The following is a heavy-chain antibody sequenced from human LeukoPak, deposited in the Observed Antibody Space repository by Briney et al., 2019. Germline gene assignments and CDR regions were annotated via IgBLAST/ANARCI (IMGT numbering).Heavy chain of an antibody. V-gene: IGHV4-39*01. J-gene: IGHJ4*02. CDR3: ARHVEIAVSGPIDY. CDR1: GGSISSSRDY. CDR2: IYYSGST. Sequence: SETLSLTCAVYGGSISSSRDYWGWIRQPPGKGLEWIGSIYYSGSTYYNPSLKSRVTISVDTSKNQFSLKLSSVTAADTAVYYCARHVEIAVSGPIDYWGQGTLVTVSS. D-gene: IGHD6-19*01.